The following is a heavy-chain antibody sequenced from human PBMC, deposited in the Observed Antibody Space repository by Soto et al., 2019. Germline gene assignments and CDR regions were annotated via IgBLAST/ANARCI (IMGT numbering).Heavy chain of an antibody. CDR1: GFSFTTYV. V-gene: IGHV3-30*18. J-gene: IGHJ3*02. Sequence: GGSLRLSCAASGFSFTTYVMHGGRQAPGKGLEWVAVISHDGSYKYYGDAVKGRFTISRDTSKNAVYLEMNSLRPEDTAVYYCAKGLLAIVGTTLPRDAFNIWGQGTMVTVSS. D-gene: IGHD1-26*01. CDR2: ISHDGSYK. CDR3: AKGLLAIVGTTLPRDAFNI.